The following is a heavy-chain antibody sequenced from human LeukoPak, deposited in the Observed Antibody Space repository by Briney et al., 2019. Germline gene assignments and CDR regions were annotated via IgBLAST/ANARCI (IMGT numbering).Heavy chain of an antibody. J-gene: IGHJ4*02. Sequence: GGSLRLSRAASGFTFSGYALHWVRQAPGKGLEWVALISYDGSNEDYADSVKGRFTISRDNSKNTLYLQMNSLRTEDTAMYYCARGYGDFSLNYFDYWGQGTLVTVSS. D-gene: IGHD4-17*01. CDR1: GFTFSGYA. CDR2: ISYDGSNE. CDR3: ARGYGDFSLNYFDY. V-gene: IGHV3-30-3*01.